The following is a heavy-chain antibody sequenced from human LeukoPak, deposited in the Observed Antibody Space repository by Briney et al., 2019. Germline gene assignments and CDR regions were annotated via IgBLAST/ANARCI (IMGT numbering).Heavy chain of an antibody. D-gene: IGHD3-16*01. CDR2: IRYDGSNK. J-gene: IGHJ6*03. CDR3: AKGLKTGVGPYMGYHYYMDV. CDR1: GFTFSSYG. V-gene: IGHV3-30*02. Sequence: GGSLRLSCAASGFTFSSYGMHWVRQAPGKGLEWVAFIRYDGSNKYYADSVKGRFTISRDNSYNTVSLQMNGLRDEDTGVYYCAKGLKTGVGPYMGYHYYMDVWGKGATVTVSS.